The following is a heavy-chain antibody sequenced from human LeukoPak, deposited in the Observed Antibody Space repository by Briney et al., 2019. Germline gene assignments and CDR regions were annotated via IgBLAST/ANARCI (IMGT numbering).Heavy chain of an antibody. Sequence: PGGSLRLSCAGAGFTFSNYGMHWVRQAPGKGLEWVAVISYEGRTTYYADSVKGRFTISRDNSKNTLYLQMNSLRAEDTAVYYCARDPDMDVWGQGTTVTVSS. CDR1: GFTFSNYG. CDR2: ISYEGRTT. J-gene: IGHJ6*02. CDR3: ARDPDMDV. V-gene: IGHV3-30*03.